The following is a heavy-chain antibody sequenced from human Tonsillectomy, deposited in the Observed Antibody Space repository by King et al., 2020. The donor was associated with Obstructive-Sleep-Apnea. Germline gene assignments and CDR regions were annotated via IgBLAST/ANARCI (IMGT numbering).Heavy chain of an antibody. D-gene: IGHD3-9*01. V-gene: IGHV1-2*02. J-gene: IGHJ6*02. Sequence: VQLVESGVEVKKPGASVKVSCKASGYTFTGYYMHWVRQAPGQGLEWMGWISPNSGGTNYAQKFQGRVTMTRDTSISTACMELSRLRSDDTAVYYCARTDYTILTGSMDVWGQGTTVTVSS. CDR2: ISPNSGGT. CDR3: ARTDYTILTGSMDV. CDR1: GYTFTGYY.